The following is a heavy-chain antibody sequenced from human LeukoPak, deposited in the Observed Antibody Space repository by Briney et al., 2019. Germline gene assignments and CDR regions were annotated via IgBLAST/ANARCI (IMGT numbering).Heavy chain of an antibody. V-gene: IGHV1-2*02. Sequence: GASAKVSCKASGYTFTGYYMHWVRQAPGQGLEWMGWINPNSGGTNYAQKFQGRVTMTRDTSTSTAYMELRSLRSEDTAVYYCARELWSGNYNIWGQGTLVSVSS. CDR1: GYTFTGYY. CDR3: ARELWSGNYNI. D-gene: IGHD3-3*01. J-gene: IGHJ4*02. CDR2: INPNSGGT.